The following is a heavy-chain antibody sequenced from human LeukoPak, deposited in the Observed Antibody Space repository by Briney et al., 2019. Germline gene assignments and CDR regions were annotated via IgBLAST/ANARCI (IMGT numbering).Heavy chain of an antibody. V-gene: IGHV3-30-3*01. D-gene: IGHD4-17*01. CDR2: ISYDGSNK. CDR3: ARPRGPYGDYSLGY. J-gene: IGHJ4*02. Sequence: GGSLRLSCAASGFTFSSYAMHWVRQAPGKGLEWVAVISYDGSNKYYADSVKGRFTISRDNSKNTLYLQMNSLRAEDTAVYYCARPRGPYGDYSLGYWGQGTLVTVSS. CDR1: GFTFSSYA.